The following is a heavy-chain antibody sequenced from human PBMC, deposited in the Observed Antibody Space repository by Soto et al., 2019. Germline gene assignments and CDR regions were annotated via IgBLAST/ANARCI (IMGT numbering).Heavy chain of an antibody. CDR2: INTYNGNI. V-gene: IGHV1-18*01. Sequence: VASVKVSCKVSGYMFASYGISWVRQAPGQGLEWMGWINTYNGNINYAQKFQGRVTMTTDTSTSTAYMELRGLGSDDTALYYCARERGPSKYFDYWGQGTLXTVS. D-gene: IGHD3-10*01. CDR3: ARERGPSKYFDY. CDR1: GYMFASYG. J-gene: IGHJ4*02.